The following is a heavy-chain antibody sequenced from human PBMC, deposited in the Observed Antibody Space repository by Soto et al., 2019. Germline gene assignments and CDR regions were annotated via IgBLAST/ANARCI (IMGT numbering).Heavy chain of an antibody. CDR3: SRDDSDWFFN. J-gene: IGHJ4*02. CDR2: IGSRGETYAT. CDR1: GCTFSDPA. D-gene: IGHD3-9*01. V-gene: IGHV3-73*01. Sequence: PGVPLRLSWAASGCTFSDPAMRWIRQAYGKGLEWLGRIGSRGETYATTYAASVKGRFTISRDDSKKTAYLQMNSLESEDTAVYYCSRDDSDWFFNWGRGTLVTVPQ.